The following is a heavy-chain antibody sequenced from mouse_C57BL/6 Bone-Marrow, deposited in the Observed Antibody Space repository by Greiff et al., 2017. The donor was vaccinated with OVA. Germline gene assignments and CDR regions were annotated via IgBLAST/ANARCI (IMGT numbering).Heavy chain of an antibody. J-gene: IGHJ3*01. CDR1: GFTFSDYY. Sequence: EVQLVESGGGLVQPGGSLKLSCAASGFTFSDYYMYWVRQTPEKRLEWVAYISNGGGSTYYPDNVKGGFTISRDNAKNTLYLQMSRLKSEDTAMYYCARRVTVAFPGFAYWGQGTLVTVSA. D-gene: IGHD1-1*01. CDR2: ISNGGGST. V-gene: IGHV5-12*01. CDR3: ARRVTVAFPGFAY.